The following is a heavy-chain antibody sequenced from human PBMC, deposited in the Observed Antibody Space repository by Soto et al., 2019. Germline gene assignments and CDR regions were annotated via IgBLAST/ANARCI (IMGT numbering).Heavy chain of an antibody. Sequence: QVQVVQSGGEVKKPGASVKVSCKTSGYTFTNYGISWVRQAPGRGLERLGWTSAYNGNTNYAQKFQGRVTMTTDTSTSTVYMELRSLTSDDTAVYYCARDSTNRAKFDYCGQGTLVTVSS. CDR2: TSAYNGNT. CDR1: GYTFTNYG. D-gene: IGHD2-8*01. J-gene: IGHJ4*02. CDR3: ARDSTNRAKFDY. V-gene: IGHV1-18*01.